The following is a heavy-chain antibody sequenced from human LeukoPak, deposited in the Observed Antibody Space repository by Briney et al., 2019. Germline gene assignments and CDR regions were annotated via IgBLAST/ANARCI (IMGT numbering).Heavy chain of an antibody. Sequence: SETLSLTCTVDESISSRSYFWGWIRQPPGKGLEWIGSMYDSDSYYYNPSLKSRVTISIDTSKNQISLKMRSATAADTAVYYCARGGRIEVVSWYFDLWGRGTLVTVSS. J-gene: IGHJ2*01. D-gene: IGHD3-22*01. CDR2: MYDSDSY. CDR1: DESISSRSYF. V-gene: IGHV4-39*07. CDR3: ARGGRIEVVSWYFDL.